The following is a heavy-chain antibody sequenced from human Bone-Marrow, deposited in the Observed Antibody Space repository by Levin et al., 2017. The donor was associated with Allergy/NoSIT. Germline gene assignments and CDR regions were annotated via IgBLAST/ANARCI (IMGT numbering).Heavy chain of an antibody. CDR2: IYPGDSDT. Sequence: KVSCKGSGYSFTSYWIGWVRQMPGKGLEWMGIIYPGDSDTRYSPSFQGQVTISADKSISTAYLQWSSLKASDTAMYYCARHGASDCSSTSCYASIDYWGQGTLVTVSS. J-gene: IGHJ4*02. V-gene: IGHV5-51*01. D-gene: IGHD2-2*01. CDR3: ARHGASDCSSTSCYASIDY. CDR1: GYSFTSYW.